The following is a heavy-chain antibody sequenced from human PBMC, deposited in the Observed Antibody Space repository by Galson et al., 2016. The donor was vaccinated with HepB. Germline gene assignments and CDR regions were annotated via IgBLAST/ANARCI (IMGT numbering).Heavy chain of an antibody. CDR2: INSDSRYK. J-gene: IGHJ4*02. CDR1: GFTFITYS. V-gene: IGHV3-21*01. CDR3: ARSGSTGYFDF. D-gene: IGHD3-9*01. Sequence: SLRLSCAASGFTFITYSLNWVRQAPGKGLEWVSSINSDSRYKFYAHSVKGRFTSPRDNARNSLFLQVNSLRAEDTAVYYCARSGSTGYFDFWGQGTLVTVSS.